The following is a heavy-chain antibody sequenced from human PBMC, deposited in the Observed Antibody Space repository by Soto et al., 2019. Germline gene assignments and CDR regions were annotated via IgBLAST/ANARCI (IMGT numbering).Heavy chain of an antibody. D-gene: IGHD6-19*01. V-gene: IGHV3-23*01. CDR1: GITFTNYA. J-gene: IGHJ4*02. Sequence: EVQLLESGGGLAQPGGSLRLSCAVSGITFTNYAMGWVRQAPGKGLEWVSGISGNVGSSTHYADSVTGRFTISRDNSKNILFLQLNSLRAEATAVYYCAKHRGFVAGPFDSWGQGTLVIVSS. CDR2: ISGNVGSST. CDR3: AKHRGFVAGPFDS.